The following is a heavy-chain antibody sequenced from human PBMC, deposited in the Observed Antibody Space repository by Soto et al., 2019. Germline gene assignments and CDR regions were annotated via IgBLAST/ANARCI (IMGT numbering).Heavy chain of an antibody. D-gene: IGHD1-26*01. CDR2: INYGRST. J-gene: IGHJ4*02. CDR1: GDSVRNTDAY. Sequence: QVQLQESGPGLVKPSETLSLSCAVSGDSVRNTDAYWTWIRQPSGKGLEWLATINYGRSTYYNPSLNSRLTVSVDTSKNQFSLEVTSMTTTDTALYYGARHSGSYSLQYWGQGTLVTVSS. V-gene: IGHV4-39*01. CDR3: ARHSGSYSLQY.